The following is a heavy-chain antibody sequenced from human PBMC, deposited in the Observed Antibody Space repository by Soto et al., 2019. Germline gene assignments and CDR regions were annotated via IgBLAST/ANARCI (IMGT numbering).Heavy chain of an antibody. CDR1: GYTFTSYA. D-gene: IGHD6-19*01. CDR2: INTNTGNP. V-gene: IGHV7-4-1*01. Sequence: QVQLVQSGSELKKPGASVKVSCKASGYTFTSYAMNWVRQAPGQGLEWMGWINTNTGNPTYAQGFTGRFVFSLDTSVSTAYLQICSLKAEDTAVYYCAAGYSSGWSAYYYYSGMDVWGQGTTVTVSS. CDR3: AAGYSSGWSAYYYYSGMDV. J-gene: IGHJ6*02.